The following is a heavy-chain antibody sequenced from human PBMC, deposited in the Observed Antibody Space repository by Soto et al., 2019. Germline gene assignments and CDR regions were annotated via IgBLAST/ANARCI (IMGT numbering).Heavy chain of an antibody. V-gene: IGHV3-21*01. CDR3: ARDNLAFQGAFDL. CDR2: IAGTSAFT. CDR1: GFIFSDFQ. D-gene: IGHD3-16*01. Sequence: NPGESLRLSCAASGFIFSDFQINWVRQPPGRGLEWLSSIAGTSAFTHYADSIEGRFTISRDNPNNLLFLQRDTLRPEDTAVYYCARDNLAFQGAFDLWGQGTLVTGSS. J-gene: IGHJ4*02.